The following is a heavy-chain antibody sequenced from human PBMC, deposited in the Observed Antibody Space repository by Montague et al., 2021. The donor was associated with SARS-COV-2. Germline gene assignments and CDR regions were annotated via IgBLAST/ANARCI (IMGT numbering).Heavy chain of an antibody. D-gene: IGHD3-9*01. V-gene: IGHV2-70*01. CDR2: IDWDDDK. CDR3: ARTYYDILPNLYYFDY. Sequence: PALVKPTQTLTLTCTFSGFSLSTSGMCVSWIRQPPGNALEWLALIDWDDDKYYSTSLKTRLTISKDTSKNQVVLTMTNMDPVDTATYYCARTYYDILPNLYYFDYWGQGTLVTVSS. CDR1: GFSLSTSGMC. J-gene: IGHJ4*02.